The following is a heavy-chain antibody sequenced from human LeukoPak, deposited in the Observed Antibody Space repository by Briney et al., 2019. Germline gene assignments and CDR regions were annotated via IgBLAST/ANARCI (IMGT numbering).Heavy chain of an antibody. CDR1: GGSISSSSYY. CDR2: IYYSGST. V-gene: IGHV4-39*01. Sequence: SETLSLTCTVSGGSISSSSYYWGWIRQPPGKGLEWLGSIYYSGSTYYNPSLKSRVTISVDTSKNQFSLKLSSVTAADTAVYYCARAGDDDFWSGYYTGHYYGMDVWGQGTTVTVSS. CDR3: ARAGDDDFWSGYYTGHYYGMDV. J-gene: IGHJ6*02. D-gene: IGHD3-3*01.